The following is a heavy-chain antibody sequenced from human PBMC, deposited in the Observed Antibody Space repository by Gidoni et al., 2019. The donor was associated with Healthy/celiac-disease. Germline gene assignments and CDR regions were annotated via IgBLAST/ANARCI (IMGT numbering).Heavy chain of an antibody. V-gene: IGHV4-4*02. Sequence: TLSLTCAVSGGSISSSNWWSWVRQPPGKGLEWIGEIYHSGSTNYNPSLKSRVTISVDKSKNQFSLKLSSVTAADTAVYYCARDARYCSSTRCYGYFDLWGRGTLVTVSS. J-gene: IGHJ2*01. CDR2: IYHSGST. CDR1: GGSISSSNW. D-gene: IGHD2-2*01. CDR3: ARDARYCSSTRCYGYFDL.